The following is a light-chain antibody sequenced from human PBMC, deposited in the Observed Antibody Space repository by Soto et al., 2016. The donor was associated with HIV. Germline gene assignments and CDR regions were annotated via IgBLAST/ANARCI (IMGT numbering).Light chain of an antibody. Sequence: SYVLTQPPSVSVAPGKTASITCGGNNIGGKSVHWYQQRPGQAPVVVVYNDNDRPSGIPERFSGSNSGDTATLTISRVEAGDEADYYCQVWHSSGDQYVFGTGTKVTVL. CDR2: NDN. J-gene: IGLJ1*01. CDR3: QVWHSSGDQYV. V-gene: IGLV3-21*03. CDR1: NIGGKS.